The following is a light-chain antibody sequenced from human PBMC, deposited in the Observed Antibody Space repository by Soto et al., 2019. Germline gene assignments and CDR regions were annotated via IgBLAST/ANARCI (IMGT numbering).Light chain of an antibody. Sequence: TVLTQSPATLSLSPGERATLSCKASQSIGNSLGWFQQKPGQAPRLLIDDAFNRATGIPARFTGSGSGSDFTLTISSLEPEDFGVYYGRQSYNWPLPFGGGTKVDIK. V-gene: IGKV3-11*01. CDR1: QSIGNS. J-gene: IGKJ4*01. CDR2: DAF. CDR3: RQSYNWPLP.